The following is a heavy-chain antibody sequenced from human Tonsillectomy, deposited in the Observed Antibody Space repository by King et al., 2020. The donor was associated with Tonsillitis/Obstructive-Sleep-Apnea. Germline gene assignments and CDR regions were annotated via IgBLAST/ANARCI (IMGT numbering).Heavy chain of an antibody. D-gene: IGHD3-9*01. J-gene: IGHJ4*02. V-gene: IGHV3-13*04. CDR2: VGAAGDT. CDR1: GFSFTRCD. Sequence: VQLVESGGGLVQPGGSLRLSWAASGFSFTRCDMHWVRQVTGKGLEWVSVVGAAGDTYYPDSLKGRFIISKENAKNSLYLQLNSLRAGDTAVYYCARGSKFDILSGHQIFDHWGQGTLVTVSS. CDR3: ARGSKFDILSGHQIFDH.